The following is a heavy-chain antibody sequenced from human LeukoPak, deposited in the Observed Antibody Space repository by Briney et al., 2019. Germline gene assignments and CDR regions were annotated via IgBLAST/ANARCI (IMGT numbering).Heavy chain of an antibody. J-gene: IGHJ4*02. CDR1: GFSLSTSGVG. Sequence: SGPTLVNPTQPLTLTCTFSGFSLSTSGVGVGWIRQPPGKALEWLALIYWNDDKRYSPSLKSRLTITKDTSKNQVVLTMTNMDPVDTATYYCAHSRPPYYDFWSGLGGYFDYWGQGTLVTVSS. V-gene: IGHV2-5*01. D-gene: IGHD3-3*01. CDR3: AHSRPPYYDFWSGLGGYFDY. CDR2: IYWNDDK.